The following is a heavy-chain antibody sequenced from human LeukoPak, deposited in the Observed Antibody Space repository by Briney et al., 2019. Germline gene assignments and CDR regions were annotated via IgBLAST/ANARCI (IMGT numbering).Heavy chain of an antibody. Sequence: PGGSLRLTCAASGFTFSSYAMSWVRQAPGKGLEWVSDINGSGGSTYYADFVKGRPIISRDNSKNTLYLQMNSLRAEDTAVYYCAKFLPTHIVVANYYFDYWGQGTLVTVSS. D-gene: IGHD2-21*01. J-gene: IGHJ4*02. CDR2: INGSGGST. V-gene: IGHV3-23*01. CDR1: GFTFSSYA. CDR3: AKFLPTHIVVANYYFDY.